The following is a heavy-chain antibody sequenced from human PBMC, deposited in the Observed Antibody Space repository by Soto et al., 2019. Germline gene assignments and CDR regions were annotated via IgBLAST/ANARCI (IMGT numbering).Heavy chain of an antibody. V-gene: IGHV3-23*01. CDR3: ATRHLREHAYDI. CDR1: GFSFGSYA. CDR2: ISGSDGKT. D-gene: IGHD5-12*01. Sequence: GGSLRLSCAASGFSFGSYALSWVRQAPGKGLEWVSTISGSDGKTFYADSVKGRFSISRDTSQSTLYLQMNSLRADDTAMYYCATRHLREHAYDIWGQGTMVTVSS. J-gene: IGHJ3*02.